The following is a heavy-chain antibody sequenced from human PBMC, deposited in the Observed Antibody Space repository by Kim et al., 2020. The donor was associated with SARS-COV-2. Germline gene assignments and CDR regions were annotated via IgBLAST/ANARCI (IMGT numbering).Heavy chain of an antibody. CDR2: ISGSGDTT. CDR3: AKCRGGSCYYFDY. CDR1: GFTFSSYA. V-gene: IGHV3-23*01. D-gene: IGHD2-15*01. J-gene: IGHJ4*02. Sequence: GGSLRLSCAASGFTFSSYAMAWVRQAPGKGLEWVSAISGSGDTTYYADSVKGRFTISRDNSKNTLYLQMNSLRAEDTAVYYCAKCRGGSCYYFDYWGLGTRVTVSS.